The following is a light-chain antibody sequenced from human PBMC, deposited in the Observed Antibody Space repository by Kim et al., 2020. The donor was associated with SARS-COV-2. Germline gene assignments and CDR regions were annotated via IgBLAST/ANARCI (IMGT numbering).Light chain of an antibody. V-gene: IGLV1-47*02. J-gene: IGLJ2*01. Sequence: GQSVTISCSGGDSNIANPDVYWYQQLPGAAPKLLIYGNTQRPSGVPDRFSGSKSGTSASLAISELRPEDEADYYCAAWDASLSARLFGGGTKLTVL. CDR1: DSNIANPD. CDR2: GNT. CDR3: AAWDASLSARL.